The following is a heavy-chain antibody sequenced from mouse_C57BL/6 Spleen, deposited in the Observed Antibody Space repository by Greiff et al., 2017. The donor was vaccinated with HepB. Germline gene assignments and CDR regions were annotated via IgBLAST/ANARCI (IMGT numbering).Heavy chain of an antibody. CDR2: IYPGDGDT. CDR1: GYAFSSYW. CDR3: ARLDYDEWDYAMDY. V-gene: IGHV1-80*01. D-gene: IGHD2-4*01. Sequence: QVQLQQSGAELVKPGASVKISCKASGYAFSSYWMNWVKQRPGKGLEWIGQIYPGDGDTNYNGKFKGKATLTADKSSSTAYMQLSSLTSEDSAVYFCARLDYDEWDYAMDYWGQGTSVTVSS. J-gene: IGHJ4*01.